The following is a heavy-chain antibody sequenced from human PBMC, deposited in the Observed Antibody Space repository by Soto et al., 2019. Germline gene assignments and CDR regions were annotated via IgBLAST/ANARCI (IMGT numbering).Heavy chain of an antibody. D-gene: IGHD1-26*01. V-gene: IGHV3-66*01. Sequence: EVQVVESGGGLVQPGGSLRLSCVASGFTVSSDYMNWVRQAPGKGLEWVSVIYRGGSTYYADSVKGRFTTSRDNSKHTLYLQLNSLRAEDTAVYYCARDPGDRNGMIVWGQGTTVTVSS. J-gene: IGHJ6*02. CDR1: GFTVSSDY. CDR3: ARDPGDRNGMIV. CDR2: IYRGGST.